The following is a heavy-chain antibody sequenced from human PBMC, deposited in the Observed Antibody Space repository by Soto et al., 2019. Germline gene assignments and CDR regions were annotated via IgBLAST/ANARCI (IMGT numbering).Heavy chain of an antibody. D-gene: IGHD4-4*01. CDR3: ARVGTTKGSYYFDY. Sequence: QVQLVESGGGVVQPGRSLRLSCAASGFTFSSYGMHWVRQAPGKGLEWVAVIWYDGSNKNYADSVKGRFTISRDNSKNTLYLQMNSLRAEDTAVYYCARVGTTKGSYYFDYWGQGTLVTVSS. CDR2: IWYDGSNK. CDR1: GFTFSSYG. V-gene: IGHV3-33*01. J-gene: IGHJ4*02.